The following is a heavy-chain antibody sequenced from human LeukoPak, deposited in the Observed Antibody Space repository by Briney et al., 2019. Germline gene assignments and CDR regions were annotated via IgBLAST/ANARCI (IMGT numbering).Heavy chain of an antibody. CDR2: ISGSGRAI. CDR3: ARCPRWAHFDY. J-gene: IGHJ4*02. V-gene: IGHV3-48*03. CDR1: GFTFSSYE. D-gene: IGHD4-23*01. Sequence: GGSLRLSCAGSGFTFSSYEMNWVRQAPGKGLEWVSYISGSGRAIYYADSVKGRFTVSRDNAKNSLYLQMNSLRAEDTAVYYCARCPRWAHFDYWGQGTLVAVSS.